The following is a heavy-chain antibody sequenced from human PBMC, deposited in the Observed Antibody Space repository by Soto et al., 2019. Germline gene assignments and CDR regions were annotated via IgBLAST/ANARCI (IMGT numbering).Heavy chain of an antibody. D-gene: IGHD6-13*01. CDR3: AREMNSRYYYYGMDV. CDR2: IIPIFGTA. J-gene: IGHJ6*02. Sequence: SVKVSCKASGGTFSSYAISWVRQAPGQGLEWMGGIIPIFGTANYAQKFQGRVTITADESTSTACMELGSLRSEDTAVYYCAREMNSRYYYYGMDVWGQGTTVTVSS. V-gene: IGHV1-69*13. CDR1: GGTFSSYA.